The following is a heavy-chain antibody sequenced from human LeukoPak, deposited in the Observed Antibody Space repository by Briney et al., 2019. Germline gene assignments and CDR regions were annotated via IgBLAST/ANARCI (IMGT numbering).Heavy chain of an antibody. J-gene: IGHJ4*02. D-gene: IGHD3-22*01. CDR3: ARAGIYYDSSHLDY. CDR2: IYPGDSDT. V-gene: IGHV5-51*01. CDR1: GYSFTSYW. Sequence: GESPQISCKGSGYSFTSYWIGWVRQMPGKGLEWMGIIYPGDSDTRYSPSFQGQVTISADKSISTAYLQWSSLKASDTAMYYCARAGIYYDSSHLDYWGQGTLVIVSS.